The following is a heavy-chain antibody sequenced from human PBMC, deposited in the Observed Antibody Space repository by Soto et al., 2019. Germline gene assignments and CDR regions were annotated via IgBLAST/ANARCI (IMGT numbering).Heavy chain of an antibody. J-gene: IGHJ3*02. CDR2: IIPIFGTA. CDR1: GGTFSSYA. V-gene: IGHV1-69*13. D-gene: IGHD3-22*01. Sequence: SVKVSCKASGGTFSSYAISWVRQAPGQGLEWMGGIIPIFGTANYAQKFQGRVTITADESTSTAYMELSSLRSEDTAVYYCARGSTYYYDSSGYPDAFDIWGQGTMVTVS. CDR3: ARGSTYYYDSSGYPDAFDI.